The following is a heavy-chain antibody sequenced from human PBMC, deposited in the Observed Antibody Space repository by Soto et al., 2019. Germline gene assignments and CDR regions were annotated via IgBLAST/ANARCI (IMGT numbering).Heavy chain of an antibody. D-gene: IGHD2-15*01. Sequence: GGSLRLSCAASGFTFSTYSMSWVRQAPGKGLEWVSAISGRGDSTYYADSVKGRFTISRDNSKNTLYLQVNSLRVEDTAVYYCAKVRYCSRDSCYDWFDPWGQGTLVTVSS. V-gene: IGHV3-23*01. CDR1: GFTFSTYS. CDR2: ISGRGDST. J-gene: IGHJ5*02. CDR3: AKVRYCSRDSCYDWFDP.